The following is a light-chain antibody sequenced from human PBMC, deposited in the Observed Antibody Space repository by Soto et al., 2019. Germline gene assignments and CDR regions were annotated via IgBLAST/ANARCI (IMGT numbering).Light chain of an antibody. CDR1: QSVRSNY. J-gene: IGKJ4*01. CDR2: GAS. CDR3: QQYGSAPST. Sequence: EIVLTQSPGTLSLSPGERAILSCRASQSVRSNYLAWYQQKPGQAPRLIIYGASSRATGIPDTFSGSGSGTDFTLTISRLEPEDFAVYYCQQYGSAPSTFGGGTKVEIK. V-gene: IGKV3-20*01.